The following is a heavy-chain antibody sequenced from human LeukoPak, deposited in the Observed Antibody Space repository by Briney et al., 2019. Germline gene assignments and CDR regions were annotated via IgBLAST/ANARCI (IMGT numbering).Heavy chain of an antibody. Sequence: MTSQTLSLTCTVSGGSISSGGYYWSWIRQHPGKGLEWIGYIYYSGSTYYSPSLKSRVSLSVDTSKNQFSLRLNSVTAADTAVYYCAREGWDYNLDYWGQGTLVTVSS. V-gene: IGHV4-31*03. CDR3: AREGWDYNLDY. CDR1: GGSISSGGYY. CDR2: IYYSGST. J-gene: IGHJ4*02. D-gene: IGHD1-7*01.